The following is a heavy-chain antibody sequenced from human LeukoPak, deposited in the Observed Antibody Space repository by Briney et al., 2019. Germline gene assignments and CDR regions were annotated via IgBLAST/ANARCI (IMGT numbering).Heavy chain of an antibody. CDR2: ISYDGSNK. Sequence: GGSLRLSCAASGFTFSSYAMHWVRQAPGKGLEWVAVISYDGSNKYYADSGRGGFTISRDNSKNTLYLQINSLRAEDTAVYYCARDRQLVVPAAPIYYYYYMDVWGKGTTVTVSS. CDR1: GFTFSSYA. CDR3: ARDRQLVVPAAPIYYYYYMDV. J-gene: IGHJ6*03. D-gene: IGHD2-2*01. V-gene: IGHV3-30*01.